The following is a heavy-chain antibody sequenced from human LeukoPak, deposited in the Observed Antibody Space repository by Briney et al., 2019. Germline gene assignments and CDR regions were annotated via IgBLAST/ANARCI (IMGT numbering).Heavy chain of an antibody. D-gene: IGHD6-19*01. J-gene: IGHJ3*02. CDR1: GGTFSSYA. Sequence: SVKASCKASGGTFSSYAISWVRQAPGQGLEWMGGIIPIFDTANYAQKFQGRVTITADESTSTAYMELSSLRSEDTAVYYCARGREAVAVSFTAFDIWGQGTMVTVSS. CDR3: ARGREAVAVSFTAFDI. CDR2: IIPIFDTA. V-gene: IGHV1-69*13.